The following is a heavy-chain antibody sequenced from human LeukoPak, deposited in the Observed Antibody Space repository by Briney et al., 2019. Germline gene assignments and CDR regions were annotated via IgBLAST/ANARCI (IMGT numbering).Heavy chain of an antibody. Sequence: SETLSFTCAVYGGSFSGYYWSWIRQPPGKGLEWIGEINHSGSTNYNPSLKSRVTISVDTSKNQFSLKLSSVTAADTAVYYCARLDYGDLYFDYWGQGTLVTVSS. CDR3: ARLDYGDLYFDY. CDR1: GGSFSGYY. V-gene: IGHV4-34*01. J-gene: IGHJ4*02. CDR2: INHSGST. D-gene: IGHD4-17*01.